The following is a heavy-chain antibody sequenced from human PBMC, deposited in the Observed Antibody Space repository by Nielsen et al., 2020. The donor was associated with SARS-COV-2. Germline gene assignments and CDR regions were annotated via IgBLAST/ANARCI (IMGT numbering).Heavy chain of an antibody. Sequence: SETLSLTCAVYGGSFSGYYWSWIRQPPGKGLEWIGEINHSGSTNYNPSLKSRVTISVDTSKNQFSLKLSSVTAADTAVYYCARDSPYSNRYYFDYWGQGTLVTVSS. CDR2: INHSGST. CDR1: GGSFSGYY. CDR3: ARDSPYSNRYYFDY. J-gene: IGHJ4*02. D-gene: IGHD4-11*01. V-gene: IGHV4-34*01.